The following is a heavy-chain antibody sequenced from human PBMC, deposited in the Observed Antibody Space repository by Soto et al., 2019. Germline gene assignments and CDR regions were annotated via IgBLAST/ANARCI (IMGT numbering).Heavy chain of an antibody. J-gene: IGHJ4*02. V-gene: IGHV1-69*01. CDR2: IIPIFGTA. CDR1: GGTFSSYS. Sequence: QVQLVQSGAEVKKPGSSVKVSCKASGGTFSSYSINWGRQAPGQGLEWMGEIIPIFGTANYAQKFQGRVTITADESTSTAYMELSSLRSEDTAVYYCARDGGRHSAGIDYWGQGTLVTVSS. CDR3: ARDGGRHSAGIDY. D-gene: IGHD1-26*01.